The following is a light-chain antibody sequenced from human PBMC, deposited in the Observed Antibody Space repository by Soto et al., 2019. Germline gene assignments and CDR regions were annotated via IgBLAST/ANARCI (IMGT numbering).Light chain of an antibody. CDR3: QKYNSAPPFT. Sequence: DLQMTQSPSSLSASVGDRVTITCRASQGISNYLAWYQQKPGKVPKLLIYAASTLQSGVPSRFSRSGSGTDFTLTISSLQPEDVATYYCQKYNSAPPFTFGPGTKVDIK. V-gene: IGKV1-27*01. CDR1: QGISNY. J-gene: IGKJ3*01. CDR2: AAS.